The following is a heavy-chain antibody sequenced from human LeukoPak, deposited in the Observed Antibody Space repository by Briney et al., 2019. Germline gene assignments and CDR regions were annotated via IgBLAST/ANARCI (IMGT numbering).Heavy chain of an antibody. CDR3: ARDVTGYYFDY. D-gene: IGHD1-1*01. Sequence: SETLSLTCAVSGGSISSSNWWSWVRQPPGKGLEWIGEIYHSGSTNYNPSLKSRVTISVDTSKNQFSLKLSSVTAADTAVYYCARDVTGYYFDYWGQGTLVTVSS. CDR1: GGSISSSNW. V-gene: IGHV4-4*02. CDR2: IYHSGST. J-gene: IGHJ4*02.